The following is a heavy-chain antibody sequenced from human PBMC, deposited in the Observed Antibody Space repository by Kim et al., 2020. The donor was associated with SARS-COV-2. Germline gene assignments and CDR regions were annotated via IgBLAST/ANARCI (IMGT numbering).Heavy chain of an antibody. CDR2: IWYDGSNK. Sequence: GGSLRLSCAASGFTFSSYGMHWVRQAPGKGLEWVAVIWYDGSNKYYADSVKGRFTISRDNSKNTLYLQMNSLRAEDTAVYYCARERNPRLRDEYFQHWGQGTLVTVSS. J-gene: IGHJ1*01. CDR3: ARERNPRLRDEYFQH. CDR1: GFTFSSYG. D-gene: IGHD4-17*01. V-gene: IGHV3-33*01.